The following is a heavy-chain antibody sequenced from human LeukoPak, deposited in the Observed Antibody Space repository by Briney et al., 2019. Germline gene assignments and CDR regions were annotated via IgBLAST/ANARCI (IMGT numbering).Heavy chain of an antibody. D-gene: IGHD5-12*01. Sequence: PSETLSLTCAVSGYSISSGYYWGWIRQPPGKGLEWIGSIYHSGSTYYDPSLKSRVTISVDTSKNQFSLKLSSVTAADTAVYYCARETLSGYDGNGAFYICGQGRMVSVSS. J-gene: IGHJ3*02. CDR1: GYSISSGYY. CDR3: ARETLSGYDGNGAFYI. CDR2: IYHSGST. V-gene: IGHV4-38-2*02.